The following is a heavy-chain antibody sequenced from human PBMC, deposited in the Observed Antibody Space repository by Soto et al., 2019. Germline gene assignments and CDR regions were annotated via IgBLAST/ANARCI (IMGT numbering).Heavy chain of an antibody. V-gene: IGHV4-39*01. D-gene: IGHD3-3*01. CDR1: GGSINNSPHF. J-gene: IGHJ4*02. CDR2: IFYMGTT. Sequence: QLQLQESGPGLVRSSETLSLTCTVSGGSINNSPHFWGCIRQSPGKGLEWVGSIFYMGTTYYSPALKSRVTISVDTSKNKFSLNLTSVTAADTGVYYCARNVFGSATTSFDYWGQGTLVTVSS. CDR3: ARNVFGSATTSFDY.